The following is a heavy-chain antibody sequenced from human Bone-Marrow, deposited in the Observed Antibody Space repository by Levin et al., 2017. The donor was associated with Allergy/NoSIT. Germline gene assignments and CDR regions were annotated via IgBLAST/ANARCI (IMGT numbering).Heavy chain of an antibody. CDR2: IGYDGKNK. CDR3: ATELYSSGSYVVNVGSDF. J-gene: IGHJ4*02. CDR1: GFTFSTYA. D-gene: IGHD6-19*01. Sequence: GGSLRLSCAASGFTFSTYAMHWVRQAPGKGLEWVAVIGYDGKNKYYADSVRGRFTISRDNSKNTLSLQMNSLRSEDTAVYYCATELYSSGSYVVNVGSDFWGQGTLVTVSS. V-gene: IGHV3-30*04.